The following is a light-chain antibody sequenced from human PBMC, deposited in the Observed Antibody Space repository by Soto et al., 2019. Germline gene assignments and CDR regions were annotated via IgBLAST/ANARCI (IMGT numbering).Light chain of an antibody. CDR1: QGIRND. CDR2: AAS. Sequence: AIQMTQSPSSLSASVGDTVTITCRASQGIRNDLGWYQQKPGKAPNLLIYAASSLQSGVPSRFSGSGSGTEFTLTISSLQSEDFAVYYCQQYGGSPRTFGQGTKVDIK. CDR3: QQYGGSPRT. J-gene: IGKJ1*01. V-gene: IGKV1-6*01.